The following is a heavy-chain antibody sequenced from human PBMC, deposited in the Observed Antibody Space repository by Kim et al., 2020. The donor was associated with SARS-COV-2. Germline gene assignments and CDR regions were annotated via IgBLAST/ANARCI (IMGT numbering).Heavy chain of an antibody. V-gene: IGHV1-3*01. CDR3: ASPPPYCGGDCYSLDFQH. D-gene: IGHD2-21*02. Sequence: ASVKVSCKASGYTFTSYAMHWVRQAPGQRLEWMGWINAGNGNTKYSQKFQGRVTITRDTSASTAYMELSSLRSEDTAVYYCASPPPYCGGDCYSLDFQHWGQGTLVTVSS. CDR2: INAGNGNT. J-gene: IGHJ1*01. CDR1: GYTFTSYA.